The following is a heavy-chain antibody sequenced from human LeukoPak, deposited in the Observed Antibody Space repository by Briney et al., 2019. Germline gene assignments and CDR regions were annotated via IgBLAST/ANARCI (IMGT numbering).Heavy chain of an antibody. D-gene: IGHD3-16*01. CDR2: IWYDGSNK. V-gene: IGHV3-33*01. CDR1: GFTFSSYG. J-gene: IGHJ4*02. Sequence: GGSLRLSCAASGFTFSSYGMHWVRQAPGRGLEWVAVIWYDGSNKYYGDSVKGRFTISRDNSKNTLYLQMNSLRAEDTAVYYCARDMGGDTPYFDYWGQGTLVTVPS. CDR3: ARDMGGDTPYFDY.